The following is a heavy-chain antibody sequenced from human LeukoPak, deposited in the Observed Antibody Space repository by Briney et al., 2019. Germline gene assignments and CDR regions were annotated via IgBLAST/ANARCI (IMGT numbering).Heavy chain of an antibody. CDR1: GDSITSDHY. V-gene: IGHV4-30-4*08. D-gene: IGHD3-22*01. CDR2: IYHSGNT. CDR3: SRVACDSGFCNVDY. J-gene: IGHJ4*02. Sequence: PSETLSLTCTVSGDSITSDHYWTWIRQPPGKGLEWIAYIYHSGNTYYNPSLRSRVTMSVATSKNQFSLEVKSVTAADTAVYYCSRVACDSGFCNVDYWGQGTLVPVTS.